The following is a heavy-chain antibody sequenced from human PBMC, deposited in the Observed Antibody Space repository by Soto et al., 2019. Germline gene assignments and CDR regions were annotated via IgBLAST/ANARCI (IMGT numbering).Heavy chain of an antibody. V-gene: IGHV3-30*19. J-gene: IGHJ1*01. CDR3: ARWGTTGGLDV. CDR1: GFTFRSYV. CDR2: TSYDGSDK. Sequence: QVQLVESGGGVVQPGTSLRVSCVGSGFTFRSYVIHWVRQAPGKGLEWVALTSYDGSDKYYGDSVRGRFTISRDNSRTTVALQMDNLRLEDTALYYCARWGTTGGLDVWGQGTLVSVSS. D-gene: IGHD3-16*01.